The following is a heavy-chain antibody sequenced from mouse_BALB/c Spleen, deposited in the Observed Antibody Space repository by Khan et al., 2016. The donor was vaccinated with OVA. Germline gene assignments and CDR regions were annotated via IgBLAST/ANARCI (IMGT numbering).Heavy chain of an antibody. CDR2: IFPGSDTP. CDR3: ARGGYSAFAY. V-gene: IGHV1-77*01. J-gene: IGHJ3*01. D-gene: IGHD2-14*01. CDR1: GYTFTDYI. Sequence: QVQLKQSGPELVKPGASLKVSCKASGYTFTDYIIGWVKQSTRQGLEWIGDIFPGSDTPYYNEKFKDRATLTADKSANTAYMQLSSLTSDDSAVYVCARGGYSAFAYWGQGTLVTVSA.